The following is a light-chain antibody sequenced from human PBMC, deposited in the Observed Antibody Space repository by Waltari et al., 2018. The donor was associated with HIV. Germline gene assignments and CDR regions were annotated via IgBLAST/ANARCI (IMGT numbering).Light chain of an antibody. J-gene: IGKJ3*01. CDR2: GAF. CDR3: QHSRTSPR. Sequence: ELVLTQSPGPLSLSPGERATLSCRASQTVSSSYLVWYQQKPGQAPRLLISGAFSRATGIPDRFSGSGSGTDFTLTISRLEPEDFAVYYCQHSRTSPRFGPGTKVEIK. CDR1: QTVSSSY. V-gene: IGKV3-20*01.